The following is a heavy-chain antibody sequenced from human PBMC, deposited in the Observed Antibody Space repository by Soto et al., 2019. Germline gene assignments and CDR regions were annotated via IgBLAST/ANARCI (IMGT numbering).Heavy chain of an antibody. CDR3: ARYPRGVTAYYYGMDV. V-gene: IGHV3-66*01. Sequence: GGSLSLSCAASGFTVSSNYMSWVRQAPGKGLEWVSVIYSGGSTYYADSVKGRFTISRDNSKNTLYLQMNSLRAEDTAVYYCARYPRGVTAYYYGMDVWGQGTTVTVSS. CDR1: GFTVSSNY. CDR2: IYSGGST. D-gene: IGHD2-21*02. J-gene: IGHJ6*02.